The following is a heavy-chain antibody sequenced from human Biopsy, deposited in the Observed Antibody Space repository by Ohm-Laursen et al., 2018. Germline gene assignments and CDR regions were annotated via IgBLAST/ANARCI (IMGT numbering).Heavy chain of an antibody. Sequence: SSVKVSCRASGGTFSNYAISWVRQAPGEGLEWMGGIIAVSGLVNYAPKFQGRVSITADKSTTTAYMELSNLKSEDTAVYYCATPFQYYDSWGGYPPFDHWGQGTLVTVSS. D-gene: IGHD3-3*01. J-gene: IGHJ4*02. CDR3: ATPFQYYDSWGGYPPFDH. V-gene: IGHV1-69*17. CDR2: IIAVSGLV. CDR1: GGTFSNYA.